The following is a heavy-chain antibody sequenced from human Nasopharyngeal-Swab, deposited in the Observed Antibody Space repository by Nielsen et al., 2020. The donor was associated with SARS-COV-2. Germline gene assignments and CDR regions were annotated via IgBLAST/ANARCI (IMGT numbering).Heavy chain of an antibody. D-gene: IGHD1-26*01. J-gene: IGHJ4*02. V-gene: IGHV3-48*02. CDR1: GFAFTDYS. CDR2: ITSSSSSR. CDR3: VRGLEATGATYRDD. Sequence: GESLKISCAASGFAFTDYSMDWVRQAPGKGLEWVSYITSSSSSRYSADSVKGRFNVSRDNAKYSLYLQMNSLRDEETAVYYCVRGLEATGATYRDDWGLVTLFTVSS.